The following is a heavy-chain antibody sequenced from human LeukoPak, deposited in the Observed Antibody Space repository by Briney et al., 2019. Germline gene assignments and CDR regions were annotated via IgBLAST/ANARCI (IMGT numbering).Heavy chain of an antibody. J-gene: IGHJ4*02. CDR3: ANYDLSGYEIGSFDY. Sequence: GGSLRLSCAASGFTFSSYGMSWVRQAPGKGLEWVSAISGSGGSTYYADSVKGRFTISRGNSKNTLYLQMNSLRAEDTAVYYCANYDLSGYEIGSFDYWGQGTLVTVSS. D-gene: IGHD5-12*01. V-gene: IGHV3-23*01. CDR2: ISGSGGST. CDR1: GFTFSSYG.